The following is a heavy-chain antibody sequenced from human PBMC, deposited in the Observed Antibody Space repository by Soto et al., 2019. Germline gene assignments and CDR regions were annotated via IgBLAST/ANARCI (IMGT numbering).Heavy chain of an antibody. CDR2: ISWNSGSI. CDR1: GFTFDDYA. Sequence: GGSLRLSCAASGFTFDDYAMHWVRQAPGKGLEWVSGISWNSGSIGYADSVKGRFTISRDNAKNSLYLQMNSLRAEDTALYYCAKDISNYDYIWGSFDYWGQGTLVTVSS. J-gene: IGHJ4*02. D-gene: IGHD3-16*01. CDR3: AKDISNYDYIWGSFDY. V-gene: IGHV3-9*01.